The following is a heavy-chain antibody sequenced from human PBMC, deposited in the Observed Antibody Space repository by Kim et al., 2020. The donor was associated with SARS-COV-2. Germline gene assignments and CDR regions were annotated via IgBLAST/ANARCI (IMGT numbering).Heavy chain of an antibody. V-gene: IGHV1-24*01. CDR1: GYTLTELS. J-gene: IGHJ4*02. Sequence: ASVRVSCKVSGYTLTELSMHWVRQAPGKGLEWMGGFVPEDGETIYAQKFQGRVTMTEDTSTDTAYMELSSLRSEDTAVYYCATQSDVGIAAASYWGQGTLVTVSS. CDR2: FVPEDGET. D-gene: IGHD6-13*01. CDR3: ATQSDVGIAAASY.